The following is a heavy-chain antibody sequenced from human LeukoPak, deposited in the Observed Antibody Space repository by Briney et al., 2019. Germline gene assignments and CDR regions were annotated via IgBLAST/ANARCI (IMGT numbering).Heavy chain of an antibody. CDR2: IYHSGST. V-gene: IGHV4-38-2*01. J-gene: IGHJ4*02. CDR1: GYSISSGYY. CDR3: ARGIIAVADTFDY. Sequence: SETLSLTCAVSGYSISSGYYWGWIRQPPGKGLXXXXSIYHSGSTYYNPSLKSRVTISVDTSKNQFSLKLSSVTAADTAVYYCARGIIAVADTFDYWGQGTLVTVSS. D-gene: IGHD6-19*01.